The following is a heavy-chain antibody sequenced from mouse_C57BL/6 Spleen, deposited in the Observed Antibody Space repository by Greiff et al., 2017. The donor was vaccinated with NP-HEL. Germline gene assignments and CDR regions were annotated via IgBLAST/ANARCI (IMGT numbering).Heavy chain of an antibody. CDR2: LRSKSNNYAT. CDR3: VRQDYGNYEWYFDV. J-gene: IGHJ1*03. CDR1: GFSFNTYA. V-gene: IGHV10-1*01. D-gene: IGHD2-1*01. Sequence: EVQLVESGGGLVQPKGSLQLSCAASGFSFNTYAMNWVRQASGTGLEWVARLRSKSNNYATYYDDSVKDRFTISKDDSESLLYLQMNNFTTDDTALYYCVRQDYGNYEWYFDVWGTWTTVTVSS.